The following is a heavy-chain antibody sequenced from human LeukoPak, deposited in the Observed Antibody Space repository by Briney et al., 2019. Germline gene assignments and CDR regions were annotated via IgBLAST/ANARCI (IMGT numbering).Heavy chain of an antibody. Sequence: GGSLRLSCAASGFTFSSYGMHWVRQAPGKGLEWVAFIRYDGSEKHYEDSVKGRFTISRDNSKNTLYLQMNSERPENTAVYYCAKVRVEVRPHWFDLWGRRTLVTVSS. J-gene: IGHJ5*02. CDR3: AKVRVEVRPHWFDL. CDR1: GFTFSSYG. D-gene: IGHD6-6*01. V-gene: IGHV3-30*02. CDR2: IRYDGSEK.